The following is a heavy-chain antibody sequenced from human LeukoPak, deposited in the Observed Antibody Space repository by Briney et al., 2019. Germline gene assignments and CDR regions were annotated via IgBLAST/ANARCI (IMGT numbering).Heavy chain of an antibody. J-gene: IGHJ3*02. V-gene: IGHV3-64*01. D-gene: IGHD2-15*01. CDR1: GITFRTYA. CDR3: ARVGGSLPDAFDI. Sequence: GGSLRLSCAASGITFRTYAMHWVRQAPGKGLEHVSAISSNGGITYYANSVKGRFTISRDNSKNTLYLQMGSLRAEDMAVYYCARVGGSLPDAFDIWGQGTMVTVSP. CDR2: ISSNGGIT.